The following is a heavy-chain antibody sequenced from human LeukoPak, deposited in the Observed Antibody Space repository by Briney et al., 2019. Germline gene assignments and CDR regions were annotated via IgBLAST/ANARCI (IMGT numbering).Heavy chain of an antibody. CDR3: ARGKYYDFWSGYYTDY. D-gene: IGHD3-3*01. V-gene: IGHV4-59*01. J-gene: IGHJ4*02. CDR1: GGSISSYY. CDR2: IYYSGST. Sequence: SETLSLTCTVSGGSISSYYWSWIRQPPGKGLEWIGYIYYSGSTNYNPSLKSRVTISVDTSKNQFSLKLSSVTAADTAAYYCARGKYYDFWSGYYTDYWGQGTLVTVSS.